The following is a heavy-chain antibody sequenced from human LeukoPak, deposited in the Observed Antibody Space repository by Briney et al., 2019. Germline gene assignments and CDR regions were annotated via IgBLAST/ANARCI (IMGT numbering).Heavy chain of an antibody. CDR3: ARGQYYYDSSGYHDAFDI. V-gene: IGHV1-46*01. D-gene: IGHD3-22*01. CDR1: GYTFTNYY. CDR2: INPSGSST. J-gene: IGHJ3*02. Sequence: ASVKVSCKASGYTFTNYYIHWVRQAPGQGLEWLGIINPSGSSTSYAQKFQGRVTMTSDTSTSTVYMEPSSLRSEDTAVYYCARGQYYYDSSGYHDAFDIWGQGTMVTVSS.